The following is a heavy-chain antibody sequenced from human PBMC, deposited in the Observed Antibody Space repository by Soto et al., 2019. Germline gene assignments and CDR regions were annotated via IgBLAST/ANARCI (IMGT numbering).Heavy chain of an antibody. V-gene: IGHV3-74*01. J-gene: IGHJ4*02. CDR2: INSDGRTT. CDR3: ASAKIGDYVQVY. D-gene: IGHD4-17*01. CDR1: GFTFSGYW. Sequence: EVQLVESGGGLVQPGGSLRLSCAVSGFTFSGYWMHWVRQDPGKGLVWVSRINSDGRTTNYADSVKGRFTISRDNAKDTLYLQMDSLRAEDTAVYYCASAKIGDYVQVYWGQGTLVTVSS.